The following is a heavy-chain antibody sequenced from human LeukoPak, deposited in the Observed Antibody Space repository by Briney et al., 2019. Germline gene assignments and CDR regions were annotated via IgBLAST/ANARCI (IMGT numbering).Heavy chain of an antibody. CDR3: ARGLQRGYYDSRRPRDAFDI. CDR1: GGFFGGYY. J-gene: IGHJ3*02. D-gene: IGHD3-22*01. CDR2: INHSGST. V-gene: IGHV4-34*01. Sequence: SETLSLTCAVYGGFFGGYYWSWIRQPPGKGLEWIGEINHSGSTNYNPSLKSRVTISVDTSKNQFSLKLSSVTAADTAVYYCARGLQRGYYDSRRPRDAFDIWGQGTMVTVSS.